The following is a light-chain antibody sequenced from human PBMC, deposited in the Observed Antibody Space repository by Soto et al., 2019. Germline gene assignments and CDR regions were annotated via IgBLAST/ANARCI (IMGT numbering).Light chain of an antibody. CDR2: GAS. Sequence: ETVLTQSPGTLSLSPGERVTLSCRASQTVASNYFAWYQQRPGQAPRLLMNGASTRATGVPDRFSGSGSGTEFTLTISRLEPEDFAVYYCQQYTNSRWTFGQGTKVDIK. J-gene: IGKJ1*01. CDR3: QQYTNSRWT. CDR1: QTVASNY. V-gene: IGKV3-20*01.